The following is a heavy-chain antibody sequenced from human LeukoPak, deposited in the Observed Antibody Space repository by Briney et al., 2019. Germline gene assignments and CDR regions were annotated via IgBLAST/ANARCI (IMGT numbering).Heavy chain of an antibody. V-gene: IGHV4-34*01. CDR2: INHSGST. Sequence: SETLSLTCAVYGGSFSGYYWSWIRQPPGKGLEWIGEINHSGSTNYNPSLKSRVTISVDTSKNQFSLKLSSVTAADTAVYYCARSVTQWLVPNWGQGTLVTVSS. CDR3: ARSVTQWLVPN. CDR1: GGSFSGYY. D-gene: IGHD6-19*01. J-gene: IGHJ4*02.